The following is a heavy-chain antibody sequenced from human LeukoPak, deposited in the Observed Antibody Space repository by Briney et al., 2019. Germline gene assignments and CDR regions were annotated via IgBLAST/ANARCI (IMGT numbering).Heavy chain of an antibody. J-gene: IGHJ3*02. CDR2: INPDSGDT. CDR1: GYTFTGYY. Sequence: AASVKVSCKTSGYTFTGYYIHWVRQAPGQGLEWMGWINPDSGDTDYAQKFQARVTMTRDRSISTAYMELSRLRSDDTAVYYCAGALFHYDSSGYDMDGFDIWGQGTMVTVS. CDR3: AGALFHYDSSGYDMDGFDI. D-gene: IGHD3-22*01. V-gene: IGHV1-2*02.